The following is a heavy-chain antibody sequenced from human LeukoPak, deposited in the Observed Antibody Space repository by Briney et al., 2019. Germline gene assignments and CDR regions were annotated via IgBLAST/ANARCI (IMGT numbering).Heavy chain of an antibody. V-gene: IGHV3-11*01. CDR2: MSGSGI. D-gene: IGHD1-1*01. J-gene: IGHJ3*01. Sequence: GASLRLFCAATGFTFSDQNMGWMRQAPGKGLEWTSYMSGSGIYYANSLKGRFTISRDNAKDSLYLQMSSLRAEDSAVYFCARRSLTTGGHAFDVWGQGTLVTVSS. CDR3: ARRSLTTGGHAFDV. CDR1: GFTFSDQN.